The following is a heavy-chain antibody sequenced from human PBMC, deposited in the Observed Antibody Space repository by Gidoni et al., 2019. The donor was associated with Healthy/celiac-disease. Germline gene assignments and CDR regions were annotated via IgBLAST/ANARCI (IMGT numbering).Heavy chain of an antibody. Sequence: QVQLVQSGAQVKKPGASVQVSCKASGYTFTGYYMHWVRQAPGQGLEWMGRINPNSGGTNYAQKFQGRVTMTRDTSIRTAYMELSRLRSDDTAVYYCARAKRGYSYGEKLAFDYWGQGTLVTVSS. D-gene: IGHD5-18*01. CDR3: ARAKRGYSYGEKLAFDY. J-gene: IGHJ4*02. CDR2: INPNSGGT. V-gene: IGHV1-2*06. CDR1: GYTFTGYY.